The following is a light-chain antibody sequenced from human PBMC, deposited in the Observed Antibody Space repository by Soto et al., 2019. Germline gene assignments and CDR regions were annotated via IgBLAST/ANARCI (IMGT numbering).Light chain of an antibody. CDR2: GNS. CDR3: QSYDSSLSGYV. Sequence: QSVLTQPPSVSGAPGQRVTISCTGSSSNIGAGYDVHWYQQLPGTAPKLLIYGNSNRPSGVPDRFSGSKSGTSASLAITGVQAEDEADYYCQSYDSSLSGYVFGTGTKLTVL. CDR1: SSNIGAGYD. J-gene: IGLJ1*01. V-gene: IGLV1-40*01.